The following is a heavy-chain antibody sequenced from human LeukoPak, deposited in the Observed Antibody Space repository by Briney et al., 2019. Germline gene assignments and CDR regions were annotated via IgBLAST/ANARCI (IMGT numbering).Heavy chain of an antibody. J-gene: IGHJ3*02. CDR2: IYSGGST. CDR1: GFTVSSNY. D-gene: IGHD2-15*01. V-gene: IGHV3-66*01. Sequence: GGSLRLSCAASGFTVSSNYMSWVRQAPGKGLEWVSVIYSGGSTYYADSVKGRFTISRDNSKNTLYLQMNSLRAEDTAVYYCARGGYCSGGSCHLPDAFDIWGQGTMVTVSS. CDR3: ARGGYCSGGSCHLPDAFDI.